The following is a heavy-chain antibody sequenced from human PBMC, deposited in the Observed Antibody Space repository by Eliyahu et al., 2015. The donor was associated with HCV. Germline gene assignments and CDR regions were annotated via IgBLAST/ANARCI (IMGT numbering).Heavy chain of an antibody. CDR2: ISSSSSTI. J-gene: IGHJ5*01. V-gene: IGHV3-48*02. CDR3: AREMKYSSSWFYLGGNWFDP. Sequence: EVQLVESGGDLVQPGGSLRLSCAASGFTFXRYXXNWVRQAPGKGLDWVSYISSSSSTIYYADSVKGRFTISRDNAKNSLYLQMNSLRDEDTAVYYCAREMKYSSSWFYLGGNWFDPWGQGTLVTVSS. D-gene: IGHD6-13*01. CDR1: GFTFXRYX.